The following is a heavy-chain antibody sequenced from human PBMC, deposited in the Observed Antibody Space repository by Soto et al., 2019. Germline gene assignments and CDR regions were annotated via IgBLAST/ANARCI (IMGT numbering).Heavy chain of an antibody. J-gene: IGHJ2*01. CDR3: AGLDYGDYWYFDL. Sequence: QLQLQESGPGLVKPSETLSLTCTVSGGSISSSSYYWGWIRQPPGKGLEWIGSIYYSGSTYYNPSLKSRVAISVDTSKNQFSLKLSSVTAADPAVYYCAGLDYGDYWYFDLWGRGTLVTVSS. V-gene: IGHV4-39*01. D-gene: IGHD4-17*01. CDR1: GGSISSSSYY. CDR2: IYYSGST.